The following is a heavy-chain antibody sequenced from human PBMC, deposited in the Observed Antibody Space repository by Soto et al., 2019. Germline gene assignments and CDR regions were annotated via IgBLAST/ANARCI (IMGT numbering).Heavy chain of an antibody. V-gene: IGHV6-1*01. D-gene: IGHD6-13*01. J-gene: IGHJ6*02. CDR2: TYYRSKWYN. Sequence: QTLSLTCAISGDSVSSNSAAWNWIRHSPSRGLEWLGRTYYRSKWYNDYAVSLKSRITINPDTSKNQFSLQLNSVTPEDTAVYYCARDSRMMQQLVHSRGMDVWGQGTTVTV. CDR3: ARDSRMMQQLVHSRGMDV. CDR1: GDSVSSNSAA.